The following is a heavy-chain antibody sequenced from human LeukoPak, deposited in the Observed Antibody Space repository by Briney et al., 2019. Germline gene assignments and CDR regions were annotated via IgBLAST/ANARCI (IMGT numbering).Heavy chain of an antibody. CDR3: AKGAFWSGIRWADPEYFQH. J-gene: IGHJ1*01. V-gene: IGHV3-7*01. D-gene: IGHD3-3*01. Sequence: GGSLRLSCAASGFTFSSYWMSWVRQAPGKGLEWVANIKQDGSEKYYVDSVKGRFTISRDNAKNSLYLQMNSLRAEDTAVYYCAKGAFWSGIRWADPEYFQHWGQGTLVTVSS. CDR1: GFTFSSYW. CDR2: IKQDGSEK.